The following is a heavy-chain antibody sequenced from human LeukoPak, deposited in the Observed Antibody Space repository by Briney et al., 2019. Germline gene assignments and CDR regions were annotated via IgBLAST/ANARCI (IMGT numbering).Heavy chain of an antibody. D-gene: IGHD6-13*01. J-gene: IGHJ4*02. Sequence: PGGSLRLSCAASGFTFSSYSMNWVRQAPGKGLEWVSSISSSSSYIYYADSVKGRFTISRDNAKNSLYLQMNSLRAEDTAVYYCARELSIAAAGASDYWGQGTLVTVSS. CDR2: ISSSSSYI. CDR1: GFTFSSYS. CDR3: ARELSIAAAGASDY. V-gene: IGHV3-21*01.